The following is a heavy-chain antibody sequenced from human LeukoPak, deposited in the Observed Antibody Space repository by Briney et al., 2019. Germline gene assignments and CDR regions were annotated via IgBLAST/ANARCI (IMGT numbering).Heavy chain of an antibody. CDR3: ARRGSDDAFDI. CDR2: ISSSGSTT. D-gene: IGHD2-15*01. Sequence: GGSLRLSCAASGFTFSSYGMHWVRQAPGKGLEWVSYISSSGSTTYYADSVKGRFTISRDNAKNSLYLQMNSLRAEDTAVYYCARRGSDDAFDIWGQGTMVTVSS. J-gene: IGHJ3*02. CDR1: GFTFSSYG. V-gene: IGHV3-48*04.